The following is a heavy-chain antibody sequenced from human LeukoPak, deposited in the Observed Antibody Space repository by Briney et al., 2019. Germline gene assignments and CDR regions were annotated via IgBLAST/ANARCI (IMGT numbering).Heavy chain of an antibody. J-gene: IGHJ4*02. V-gene: IGHV3-15*07. CDR2: IKSKTAGGTA. CDR3: TTDLDSSGYYPNY. D-gene: IGHD3-22*01. CDR1: GFTFSDAW. Sequence: GGSLRLSCAASGFTFSDAWMIWVRQAPGKGLEWVGRIKSKTAGGTADYAAPVKGRFTISRDDSKNTLYLQMNSLKTEDTAVYYCTTDLDSSGYYPNYWGQGTLVTVSS.